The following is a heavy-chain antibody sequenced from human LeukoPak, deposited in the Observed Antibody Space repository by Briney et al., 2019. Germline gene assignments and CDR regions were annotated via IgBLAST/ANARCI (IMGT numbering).Heavy chain of an antibody. J-gene: IGHJ4*02. D-gene: IGHD4-11*01. CDR2: IYTSGST. CDR1: GGSLSSYY. V-gene: IGHV4-4*07. Sequence: SETLSLTCTVSGGSLSSYYWSWIRQPAGKGLEWIGRIYTSGSTYYNPSLKSRVTISVDTSKNQFSLKLNSVTAADTAMYYCARHHSDYTQRPFDYWGQGTLVTVSS. CDR3: ARHHSDYTQRPFDY.